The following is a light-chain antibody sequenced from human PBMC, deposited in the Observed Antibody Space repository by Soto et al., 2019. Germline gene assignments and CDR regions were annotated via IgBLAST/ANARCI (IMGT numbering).Light chain of an antibody. CDR3: SSYTTSSTRV. Sequence: SVLTRPASVYRSPGQSIPISYTRTSNDVGAYDFVSWYQQHPDKAPKLMIYEVIYRPSGVSNRFSGSKSVNTATLTISGLQAEDEGDYYCSSYTTSSTRVFGTGTKVTVL. CDR2: EVI. J-gene: IGLJ1*01. V-gene: IGLV2-14*03. CDR1: SNDVGAYDF.